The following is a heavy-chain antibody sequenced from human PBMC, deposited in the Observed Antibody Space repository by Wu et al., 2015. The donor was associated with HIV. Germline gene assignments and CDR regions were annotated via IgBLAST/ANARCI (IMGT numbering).Heavy chain of an antibody. J-gene: IGHJ4*02. V-gene: IGHV1-69*12. Sequence: QVQVVQSETEMKKPGSSVKISCKVSAESFNNYPIHWVRQVPGQGLEWMGGVIPMFRTPKYAQTFKGRVTIAAEESSTTVFMELRRLRSGDTAFLFCARDVPLLGQTWGPGTLVTVSS. CDR1: AESFNNYP. D-gene: IGHD3/OR15-3a*01. CDR2: VIPMFRTP. CDR3: ARDVPLLGQT.